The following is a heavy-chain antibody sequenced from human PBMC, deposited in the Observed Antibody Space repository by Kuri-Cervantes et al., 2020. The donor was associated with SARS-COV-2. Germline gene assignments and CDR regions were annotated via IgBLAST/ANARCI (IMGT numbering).Heavy chain of an antibody. V-gene: IGHV4-38-2*02. D-gene: IGHD2-2*01. CDR3: ALGYCSSTSCHPFDY. Sequence: SETLSLTCTVSGYSISSGYHWGWIRQPPGKGLEWIGSIYYSGSTYYNPSLKSRVTISVDTSKNQFSLKLSSVTAADTAVYYCALGYCSSTSCHPFDYWGQGTLVTVSS. CDR1: GYSISSGYH. CDR2: IYYSGST. J-gene: IGHJ4*02.